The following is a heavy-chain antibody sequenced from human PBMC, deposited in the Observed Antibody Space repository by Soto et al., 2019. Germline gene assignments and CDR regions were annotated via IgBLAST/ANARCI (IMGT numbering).Heavy chain of an antibody. J-gene: IGHJ4*02. D-gene: IGHD3-22*01. CDR3: ARVPSSGYYPEDYFDY. Sequence: DTLSLTCTVSGGSISSYYWSWIRQPPGKGLEWIGYIYYSGSTNYNPSLKSRVTISVDTSKNQFSLKLSSVTAADTAVYYCARVPSSGYYPEDYFDYWGQGTLVTVSS. CDR1: GGSISSYY. CDR2: IYYSGST. V-gene: IGHV4-59*07.